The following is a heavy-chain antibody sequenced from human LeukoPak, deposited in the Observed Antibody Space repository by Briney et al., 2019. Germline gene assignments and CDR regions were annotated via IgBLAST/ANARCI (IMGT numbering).Heavy chain of an antibody. CDR3: AKDDARLQFGS. D-gene: IGHD5-24*01. V-gene: IGHV3-23*01. J-gene: IGHJ4*02. CDR1: GFTFSSHG. Sequence: PGGSLRLSCVGSGFTFSSHGMNWVRQAPGKGLEWVSGISPNGVITYYADSVKGRFTISRDNYKGTVYLQMNSLRPEDTAVYYCAKDDARLQFGSWGRGTLVTVSS. CDR2: ISPNGVIT.